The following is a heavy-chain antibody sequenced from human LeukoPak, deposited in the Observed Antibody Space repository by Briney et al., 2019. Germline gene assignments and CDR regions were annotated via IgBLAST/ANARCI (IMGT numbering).Heavy chain of an antibody. Sequence: GGSLRLSCAASGFTFSSYGMHWVRKAPGKGLEWVALISYDGINKYYVDSVKGRFTISRDSSKNTLYLQMNSLRAEDTAVYYCAKDHASGSGTYYYSAMDVWGQGTTVTVSS. CDR2: ISYDGINK. V-gene: IGHV3-30*18. CDR1: GFTFSSYG. D-gene: IGHD3-10*01. CDR3: AKDHASGSGTYYYSAMDV. J-gene: IGHJ6*02.